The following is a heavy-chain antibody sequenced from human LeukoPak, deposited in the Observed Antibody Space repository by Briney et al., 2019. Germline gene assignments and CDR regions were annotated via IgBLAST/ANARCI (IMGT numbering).Heavy chain of an antibody. CDR2: ISTYDDNI. D-gene: IGHD6-19*01. CDR3: ASSSGWSIDAFDI. V-gene: IGHV1-18*01. J-gene: IGHJ3*02. Sequence: ASVKVSCKASGYTFTTYGLSWVRQAPGQGLEWLGWISTYDDNIKYAQSLQGRLTLTIDTSTSTAYMELRSLTSDDTAVYYCASSSGWSIDAFDIWGQGTMVTVSS. CDR1: GYTFTTYG.